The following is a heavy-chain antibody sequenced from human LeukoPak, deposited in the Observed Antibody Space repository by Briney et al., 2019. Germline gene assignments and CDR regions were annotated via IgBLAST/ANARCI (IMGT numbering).Heavy chain of an antibody. Sequence: PSETLSLTCTVSGGSISSSSYYWGWLRQPPGKGLEWVGSIYYSGSTYYNPSLKSRVTISVDTSKNQFSLKLSSVTAADTAVYYCARLATYYYDSSGYPCIDYWGQGTLVTVSS. J-gene: IGHJ4*02. D-gene: IGHD3-22*01. CDR2: IYYSGST. V-gene: IGHV4-39*01. CDR3: ARLATYYYDSSGYPCIDY. CDR1: GGSISSSSYY.